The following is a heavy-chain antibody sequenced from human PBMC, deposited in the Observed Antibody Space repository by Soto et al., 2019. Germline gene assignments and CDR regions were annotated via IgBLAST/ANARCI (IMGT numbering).Heavy chain of an antibody. J-gene: IGHJ4*02. CDR1: GYTFTSYD. D-gene: IGHD4-17*01. CDR3: ARRFYTHGDYVPNRHYFDY. CDR2: MNPNSGNT. Sequence: ASVKVSCKASGYTFTSYDINWVRQATGQGLEWMGWMNPNSGNTGYAQKFQGRVTMTRNTSISTAYMELSSLRSEDTAVYYCARRFYTHGDYVPNRHYFDYWGQGTLVTVSS. V-gene: IGHV1-8*01.